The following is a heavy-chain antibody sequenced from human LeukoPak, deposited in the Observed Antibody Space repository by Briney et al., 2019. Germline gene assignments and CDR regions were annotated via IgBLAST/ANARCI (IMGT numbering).Heavy chain of an antibody. CDR1: GFTFSSYE. D-gene: IGHD4-23*01. V-gene: IGHV3-48*03. J-gene: IGHJ4*02. Sequence: GGSLRLSCAASGFTFSSYEMKWVRQAPGKGLEWVSYISSSGSTIYYADSVKGRFTISRDNAKNSLYLQMNSLRAEDTAVYYCARVPRWYVIDYWGQGTLVSVSS. CDR3: ARVPRWYVIDY. CDR2: ISSSGSTI.